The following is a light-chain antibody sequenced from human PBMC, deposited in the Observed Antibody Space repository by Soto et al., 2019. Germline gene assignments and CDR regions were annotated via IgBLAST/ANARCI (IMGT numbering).Light chain of an antibody. V-gene: IGKV1-39*01. CDR2: AAS. Sequence: DIQMTQSPSSLSASVGDRVTITCRASQSISSYLNWYQQNPGKAPKLLIYAASNLQSGVPSRFSGSGSGTDLTLTISSLQPEDFATYYCQQSYSTPYTFGQGTKLEIK. CDR3: QQSYSTPYT. J-gene: IGKJ2*01. CDR1: QSISSY.